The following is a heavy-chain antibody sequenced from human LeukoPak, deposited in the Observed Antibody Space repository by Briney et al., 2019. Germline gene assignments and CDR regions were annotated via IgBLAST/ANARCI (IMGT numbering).Heavy chain of an antibody. CDR2: ISSSSSYI. J-gene: IGHJ3*02. D-gene: IGHD5-24*01. V-gene: IGHV3-21*01. CDR1: GFTFSSYS. CDR3: AKARGDGYNDAFDM. Sequence: PGGSLRLSCAASGFTFSSYSMNWVRQAPGKGLEWVSSISSSSSYIYYADSVKGRFTISGDNSKLYLQMNSLRDEDTAVYYCAKARGDGYNDAFDMWGQGTMVTVSS.